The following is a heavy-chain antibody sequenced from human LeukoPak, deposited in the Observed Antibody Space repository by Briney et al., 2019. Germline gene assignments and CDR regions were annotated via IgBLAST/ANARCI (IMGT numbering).Heavy chain of an antibody. CDR3: ARDLRSDWGDSYGMDV. V-gene: IGHV7-4-1*02. Sequence: ASVKVSCKASGYTFTSYAMNWVRQAPGQGLEWMGWINTNTGNPTYAQGFTGRFVFSLDTSVSTAYLQISSLKAEDTAVYYCARDLRSDWGDSYGMDVWGQGTTVTVSS. CDR2: INTNTGNP. J-gene: IGHJ6*02. CDR1: GYTFTSYA. D-gene: IGHD3/OR15-3a*01.